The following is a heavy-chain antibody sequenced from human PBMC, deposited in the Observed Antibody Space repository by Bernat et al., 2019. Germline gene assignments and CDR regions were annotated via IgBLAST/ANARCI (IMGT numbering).Heavy chain of an antibody. CDR1: GGSISSSNR. CDR2: IYHSGST. D-gene: IGHD3-10*01. CDR3: ARIDWGWYGEEGYYYYYGMDV. V-gene: IGHV4-4*02. Sequence: QVQLQESGPGLVKPSGTLSLTCAVSGGSISSSNRWSWVRQPPGKGLEWIGEIYHSGSTNYNPSLKSRVTISVDKSKNQFSLKLSSVTAADTAVYYCARIDWGWYGEEGYYYYYGMDVWGQGTTVTVSS. J-gene: IGHJ6*02.